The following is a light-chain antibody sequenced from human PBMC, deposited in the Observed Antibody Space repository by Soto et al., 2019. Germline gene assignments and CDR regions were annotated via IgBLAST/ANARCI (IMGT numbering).Light chain of an antibody. CDR1: QGISSW. Sequence: DLQMTQSPSYLSASVGDRVTITCRASQGISSWLAWYQHKPGKAPKLLIYAASIMQGGVPSRFSVSGSGTDFTLTINSLQPEYFATYYCQQANTFPSTFGQGTRLDIK. J-gene: IGKJ5*01. V-gene: IGKV1D-12*01. CDR3: QQANTFPST. CDR2: AAS.